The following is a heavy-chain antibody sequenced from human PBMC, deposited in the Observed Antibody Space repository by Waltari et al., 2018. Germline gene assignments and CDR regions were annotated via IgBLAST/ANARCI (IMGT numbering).Heavy chain of an antibody. D-gene: IGHD4-17*01. V-gene: IGHV3-30*02. CDR2: IRYDGINK. Sequence: QMQLVEFGGGVVQPGGSLRLSCGACGFSYNNFGMHWVRQAPGKGLEWVAFIRYDGINKYYADSLEGRFTVSRDNSKNILYLQLNSLRPDDTALYFCAKDGDYSVPGYDAFDVWGQGTVVTVSA. CDR3: AKDGDYSVPGYDAFDV. CDR1: GFSYNNFG. J-gene: IGHJ3*01.